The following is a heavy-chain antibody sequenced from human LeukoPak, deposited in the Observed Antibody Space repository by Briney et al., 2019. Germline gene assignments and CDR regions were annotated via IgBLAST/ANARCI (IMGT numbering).Heavy chain of an antibody. J-gene: IGHJ4*02. CDR2: IKQDESEK. V-gene: IGHV3-7*03. CDR1: AFTFRTYW. Sequence: PGGSLRLSCAASAFTFRTYWMSWVRQAPGEGPEWVANIKQDESEKDYADSVRGRFTISRDNAKNSLFLQMNSLRAEDTALYYCATYSGVHHKTFDDWGQGTLVTVSS. D-gene: IGHD1-26*01. CDR3: ATYSGVHHKTFDD.